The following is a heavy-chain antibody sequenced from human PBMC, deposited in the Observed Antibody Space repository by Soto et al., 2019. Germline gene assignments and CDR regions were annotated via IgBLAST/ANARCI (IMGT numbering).Heavy chain of an antibody. CDR3: ARRSSGWDFDY. V-gene: IGHV3-23*01. J-gene: IGHJ4*02. CDR2: ISGSGGST. CDR1: GFTFSNYA. D-gene: IGHD6-19*01. Sequence: EVQLLESGGGLVQPGGSLRLSCAAPGFTFSNYAMNWVRQAPGKVLEWVSVISGSGGSTYYADSVKGRFTISRDNYKNTLDLQMNSLRGEDTAVYYWARRSSGWDFDYWGQGDLVTVSS.